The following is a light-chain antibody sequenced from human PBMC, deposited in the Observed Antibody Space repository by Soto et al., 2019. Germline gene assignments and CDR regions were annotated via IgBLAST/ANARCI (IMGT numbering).Light chain of an antibody. CDR2: LEGSGSY. J-gene: IGLJ3*02. CDR3: ETWDSNSRV. V-gene: IGLV4-60*03. Sequence: QLVLTQSPSASASLGSSAKSPARLTSGNGSNIITWHQQQPGKAPRYLMRLEGSGSYNKGSGVPDRFSGSSSGADRYLTISNLQSEDEADYYCETWDSNSRVFGGGTKLTVL. CDR1: SGNGSNI.